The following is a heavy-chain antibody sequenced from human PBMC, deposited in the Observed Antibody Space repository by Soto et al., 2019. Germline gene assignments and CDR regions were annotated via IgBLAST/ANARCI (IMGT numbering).Heavy chain of an antibody. J-gene: IGHJ4*02. CDR1: GFTFNTYG. Sequence: QVQLVESGGGGVQPGRTLRLSCAASGFTFNTYGMHWVRQAPGKGLEWVAVISFDEKIQYYADSVKGRFTISRDNSKNTMSLQMDSLRPEDTAVYYCAKVAERSMITFGGVIADWGQGTLVTVSS. V-gene: IGHV3-30*18. CDR3: AKVAERSMITFGGVIAD. D-gene: IGHD3-16*02. CDR2: ISFDEKIQ.